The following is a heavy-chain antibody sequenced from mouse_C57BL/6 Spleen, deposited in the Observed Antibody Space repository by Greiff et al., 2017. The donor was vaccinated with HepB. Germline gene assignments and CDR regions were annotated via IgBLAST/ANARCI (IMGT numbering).Heavy chain of an antibody. V-gene: IGHV1-39*01. CDR2: INPNYGTT. CDR1: GYSFTDYN. CDR3: ARENYDYDYYAMDY. J-gene: IGHJ4*01. Sequence: EVQGVESGPELVKPGASVKISCKASGYSFTDYNMNWVKQSNGKSLEWIGVINPNYGTTSYNQKFKGKATLTVDQSSSTAYMQLNSLTSEDSAVYYCARENYDYDYYAMDYWGQGTSVTVFS. D-gene: IGHD2-4*01.